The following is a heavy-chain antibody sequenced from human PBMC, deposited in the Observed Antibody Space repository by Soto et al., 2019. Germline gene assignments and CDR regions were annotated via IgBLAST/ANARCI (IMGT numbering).Heavy chain of an antibody. CDR2: INPNSGGT. Sequence: ASVKVSCKASGYTFTGYYMHWVRQAPGQGLEWMGWINPNSGGTNYAQKFQGRVPMTRDTSISTAYMELSRLRSDDTAVYYCARIEGSGSYYRRLYYYGMDVWGQGTTVTVSS. D-gene: IGHD3-10*01. CDR3: ARIEGSGSYYRRLYYYGMDV. J-gene: IGHJ6*02. V-gene: IGHV1-2*02. CDR1: GYTFTGYY.